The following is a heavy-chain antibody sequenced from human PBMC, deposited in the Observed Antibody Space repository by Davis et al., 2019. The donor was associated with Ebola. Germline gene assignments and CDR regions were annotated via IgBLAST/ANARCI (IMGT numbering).Heavy chain of an antibody. D-gene: IGHD6-13*01. CDR3: AKGGDSSIAAAGPPPWDYYYYGMDV. J-gene: IGHJ6*04. Sequence: GESLKISCAASGFTFSSYGMHWVRQAPGKGLEWVAVISYDGSNKYYADSVKGRFTISRDNSKNTLYLQMNSLRAEDTAVYYCAKGGDSSIAAAGPPPWDYYYYGMDVWGKGTTVTVSS. CDR1: GFTFSSYG. CDR2: ISYDGSNK. V-gene: IGHV3-30*18.